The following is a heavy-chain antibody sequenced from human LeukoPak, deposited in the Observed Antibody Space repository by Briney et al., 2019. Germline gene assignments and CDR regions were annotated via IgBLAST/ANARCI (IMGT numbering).Heavy chain of an antibody. CDR1: GYTFTSYD. CDR2: IIPIFGTA. Sequence: SVKVSCKASGYTFTSYDINWVRQATGQGLEWMGGIIPIFGTANYAQKFQGRVTITADESTSTAYMELSSLRSEDTAVYYCARARYGDSYYFDYWGQGTLVTVSS. J-gene: IGHJ4*02. D-gene: IGHD4-17*01. V-gene: IGHV1-69*13. CDR3: ARARYGDSYYFDY.